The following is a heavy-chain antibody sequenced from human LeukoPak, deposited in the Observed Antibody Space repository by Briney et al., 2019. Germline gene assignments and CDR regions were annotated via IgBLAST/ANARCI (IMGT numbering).Heavy chain of an antibody. CDR2: ISDSGGST. Sequence: GGSLRLSCAASGFTLSSYAMSWVHQAPGQGLEWVSTISDSGGSTYYADSVKGRFTLSRDNSKSTLSLQMNSLRADDTAVYYCATQNFDYWGQGTLVTVSS. J-gene: IGHJ4*02. V-gene: IGHV3-23*01. CDR1: GFTLSSYA. CDR3: ATQNFDY.